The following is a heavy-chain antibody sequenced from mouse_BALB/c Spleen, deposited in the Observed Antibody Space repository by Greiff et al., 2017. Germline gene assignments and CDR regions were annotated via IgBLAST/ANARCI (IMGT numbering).Heavy chain of an antibody. CDR2: ISSGGSYT. CDR3: ARRDYYGSTSYWYFDV. CDR1: GFTFSSYA. D-gene: IGHD1-1*01. J-gene: IGHJ1*01. Sequence: EVMLVESGGGLVKPGGSLKLSCAASGFTFSSYAMSWVRQTPEKRLEWVATISSGGSYTYYPDSVKGRFTISRDNAKNTLYLQMSSLRSEDTAMYYCARRDYYGSTSYWYFDVWGAGTTVTVSS. V-gene: IGHV5-9-1*01.